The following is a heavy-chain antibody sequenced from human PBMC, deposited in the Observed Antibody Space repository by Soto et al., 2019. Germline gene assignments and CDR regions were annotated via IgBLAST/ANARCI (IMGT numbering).Heavy chain of an antibody. V-gene: IGHV1-8*01. CDR2: LNPNSVKT. D-gene: IGHD5-18*01. Sequence: PRPAVRVSCKASGYTFTSYDINWVRQATGQGLEWMGWLNPNSVKTGYAQKFKGRVTMTRNTSISTDYMELSSLRSEDTAVYYCAGALVRRYRYGDSFDYWGKGTLVTVSS. CDR1: GYTFTSYD. CDR3: AGALVRRYRYGDSFDY. J-gene: IGHJ4*02.